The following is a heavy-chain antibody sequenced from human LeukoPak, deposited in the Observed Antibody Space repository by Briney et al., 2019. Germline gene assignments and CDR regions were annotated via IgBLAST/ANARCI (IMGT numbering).Heavy chain of an antibody. CDR1: GGSISSSSFY. Sequence: PSETLSLTCTVSGGSISSSSFYWGWIRQPPGKGLEWIGYIYYSGSTNYNPSLKSRVTISVDTSKNQFSLKLSSVTAADTAVYYCATYLPYGALFDYWGQGTLVTVSS. J-gene: IGHJ4*02. CDR2: IYYSGST. CDR3: ATYLPYGALFDY. V-gene: IGHV4-61*05. D-gene: IGHD2-21*01.